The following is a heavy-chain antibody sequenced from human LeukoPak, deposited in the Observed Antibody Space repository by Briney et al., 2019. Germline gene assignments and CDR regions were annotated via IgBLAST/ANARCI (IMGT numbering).Heavy chain of an antibody. CDR3: ASQDAVAGYPRVLDY. CDR1: GFTFSSYG. V-gene: IGHV3-23*01. J-gene: IGHJ4*02. D-gene: IGHD6-19*01. CDR2: ISGSGGST. Sequence: RPGGSLRLSCAASGFTFSSYGMSWVRQAPGKGLEWVSAISGSGGSTYYADSVKGRFTISRDNSKNTLYLQMNSLRSEDTAVYYCASQDAVAGYPRVLDYWGQGTLVTVSS.